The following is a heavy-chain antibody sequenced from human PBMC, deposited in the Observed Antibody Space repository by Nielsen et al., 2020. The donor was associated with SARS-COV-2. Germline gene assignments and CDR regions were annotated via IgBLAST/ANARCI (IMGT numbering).Heavy chain of an antibody. Sequence: GGSLRLSCAASGFTFSNFGIHWVRQAPGKGLEWVALIAYDGRSGYYADSVKGRFTVSRDNAKNSLYLQMNSLRAEDTAVYYCARDMTWNRRYYGMDVWGQGTTVTVSS. J-gene: IGHJ6*02. CDR1: GFTFSNFG. CDR2: IAYDGRSG. CDR3: ARDMTWNRRYYGMDV. V-gene: IGHV3-30*03. D-gene: IGHD1-1*01.